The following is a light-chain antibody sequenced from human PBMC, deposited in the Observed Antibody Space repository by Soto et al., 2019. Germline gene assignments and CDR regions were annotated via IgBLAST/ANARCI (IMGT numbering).Light chain of an antibody. CDR3: QQSYSTPYT. J-gene: IGKJ2*01. Sequence: DIQMTQSPSSLSASVGDRVTITCRASQSISSYLNWYQQKPGKAPKLLIYAASSLQSGVTSRFSGSESGTHFTLTSSSLQPEDFATYYCQQSYSTPYTFGQGTKLEIK. CDR2: AAS. V-gene: IGKV1-39*01. CDR1: QSISSY.